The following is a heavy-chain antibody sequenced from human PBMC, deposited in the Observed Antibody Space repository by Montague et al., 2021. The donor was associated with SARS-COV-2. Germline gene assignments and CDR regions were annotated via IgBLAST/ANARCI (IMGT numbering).Heavy chain of an antibody. Sequence: PALVKPTQTLTLTCTFSGFSLSTSGMCVSWIRQPPGKALEWLARXDWDDDKYYSTSLKTRLTISKDTSKNQVVLTMTNMDPVDTATYYCARILVAAAGSPFDPWAREPWSPSPQ. D-gene: IGHD6-13*01. V-gene: IGHV2-70*11. CDR2: XDWDDDK. J-gene: IGHJ5*02. CDR3: ARILVAAAGSPFDP. CDR1: GFSLSTSGMC.